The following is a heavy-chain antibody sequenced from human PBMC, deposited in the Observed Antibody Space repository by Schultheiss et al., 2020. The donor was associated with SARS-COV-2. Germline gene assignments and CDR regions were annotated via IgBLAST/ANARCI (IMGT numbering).Heavy chain of an antibody. J-gene: IGHJ5*02. D-gene: IGHD6-19*01. V-gene: IGHV3-74*01. CDR3: ARDRRIWYSSGWYLSNWFDP. CDR2: INSDGSST. CDR1: GFTFSSSW. Sequence: GESLKISCAASGFTFSSSWMHWVRQAPGKGLVWVSRINSDGSSTSYADSVKGRFTISRDNAKNTLYLQMNSLRAEDTAVYYCARDRRIWYSSGWYLSNWFDPWGQGTLVTVSS.